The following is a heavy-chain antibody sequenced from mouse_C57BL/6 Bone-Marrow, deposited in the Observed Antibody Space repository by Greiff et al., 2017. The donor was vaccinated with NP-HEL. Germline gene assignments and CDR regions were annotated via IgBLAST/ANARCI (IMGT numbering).Heavy chain of an antibody. CDR3: TTSVLWPGAY. CDR1: GFNIKDDY. Sequence: EVKLVESGAELVRPGASVKLSCTASGFNIKDDYMHWVKQRPEQGLEWIGWIDPENGDTEYASKFQGKATITADTSSNTAYLQLSSLTSEDTAVYYCTTSVLWPGAYWGQGTLVTVSA. CDR2: IDPENGDT. V-gene: IGHV14-4*01. D-gene: IGHD1-1*02. J-gene: IGHJ3*01.